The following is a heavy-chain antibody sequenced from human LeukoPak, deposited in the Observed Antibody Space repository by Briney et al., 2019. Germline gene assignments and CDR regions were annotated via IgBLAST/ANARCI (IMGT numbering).Heavy chain of an antibody. Sequence: GGSLRLSCAASGFIFSNYGMNWVRQAPGKGLEWVSYISSSSGTIYYADSVKGRFTISRDNAKNSLYLQMNSLGAEDTAVYYCEAPDYWGQGTLVTVSS. J-gene: IGHJ4*02. CDR3: EAPDY. V-gene: IGHV3-48*01. CDR2: ISSSSGTI. CDR1: GFIFSNYG.